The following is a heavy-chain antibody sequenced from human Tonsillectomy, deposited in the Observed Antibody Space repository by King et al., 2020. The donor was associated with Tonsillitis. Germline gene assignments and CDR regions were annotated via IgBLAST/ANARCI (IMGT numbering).Heavy chain of an antibody. Sequence: TLKDSGPALVKATQTLTLTCTFSGFSLSTIGMCVSWIRQPPGKALEWLARIDWDDDKFYSTSLKTRLTIYKDTSKNQVVLIMTNVDPVDTATYYCARTLGTYGARDRFDYWGQGTLVTVSP. V-gene: IGHV2-70*04. D-gene: IGHD1-1*01. CDR1: GFSLSTIGMC. J-gene: IGHJ4*02. CDR2: IDWDDDK. CDR3: ARTLGTYGARDRFDY.